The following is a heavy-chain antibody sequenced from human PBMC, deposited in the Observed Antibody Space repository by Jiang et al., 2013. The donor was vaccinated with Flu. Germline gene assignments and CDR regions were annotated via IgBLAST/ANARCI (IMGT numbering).Heavy chain of an antibody. CDR3: ARSRYASNWYYFDY. D-gene: IGHD6-13*01. V-gene: IGHV2-70*04. Sequence: KPTQTLTPTCTFSGFSLSTSGMRVSWIRQPPGKALEWLARIDWNDDKFYITSLKTRLTISKDTSKNQVVLTMTNMDPVDTATYYCARSRYASNWYYFDYWGQGTLVTVSS. CDR2: IDWNDDK. CDR1: GFSLSTSGMR. J-gene: IGHJ4*02.